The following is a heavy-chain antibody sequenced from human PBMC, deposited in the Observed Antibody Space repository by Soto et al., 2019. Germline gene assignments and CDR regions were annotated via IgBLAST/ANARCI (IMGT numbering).Heavy chain of an antibody. Sequence: SETLSLTCAVSGASVSSGSYSWSWIRQPPGKGLEWIGFYFQGGDAYYNPSLESRVTISVDRSKNQFSLKLRSVTAADTAVYYCARLDYQSSGSYAFDIWGQGTTVTVSS. CDR2: YFQGGDA. CDR1: GASVSSGSYS. V-gene: IGHV4-30-2*01. J-gene: IGHJ3*02. CDR3: ARLDYQSSGSYAFDI. D-gene: IGHD3-22*01.